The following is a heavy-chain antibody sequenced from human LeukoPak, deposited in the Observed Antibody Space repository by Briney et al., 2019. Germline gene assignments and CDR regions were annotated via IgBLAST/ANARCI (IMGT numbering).Heavy chain of an antibody. V-gene: IGHV4-59*01. CDR1: GGSFSGYY. D-gene: IGHD2-2*02. J-gene: IGHJ4*02. Sequence: SETLSLTCAVYGGSFSGYYWSWIRQPPGKGLEWIGYIYYSGSTNYNPSLKSRVTISVDTSKNQFSLKLNSVTAADTAVYYCARGKNTLSDYWGQGTLVTVSS. CDR2: IYYSGST. CDR3: ARGKNTLSDY.